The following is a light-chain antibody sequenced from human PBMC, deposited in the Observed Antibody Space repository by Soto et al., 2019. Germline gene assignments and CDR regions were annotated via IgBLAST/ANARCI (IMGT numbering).Light chain of an antibody. CDR3: QHYNKAPWT. J-gene: IGKJ1*01. Sequence: IPMTQSPSSLSASVGDRVTITCRASQDIYTFLAWYQQRPGKAPELLIYGASTLQPGVPSRFSGGGSGTHFILTISSLQPEDVATYYCQHYNKAPWTFGQGTKV. V-gene: IGKV1-27*01. CDR1: QDIYTF. CDR2: GAS.